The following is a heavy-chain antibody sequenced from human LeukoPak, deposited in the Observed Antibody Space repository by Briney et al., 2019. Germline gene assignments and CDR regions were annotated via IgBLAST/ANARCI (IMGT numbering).Heavy chain of an antibody. J-gene: IGHJ4*02. CDR2: ISGSGGST. CDR3: ARDGGSYPFDY. V-gene: IGHV3-23*01. CDR1: GFTFSSYA. Sequence: PGGSLRLSCAASGFTFSSYAMSWVRQAPGKGLEWVSAISGSGGSTYYADSVKGRFTISRDNAKNSLYLQMNSLRAEDTAVYYCARDGGSYPFDYWGQGTLVTVSS. D-gene: IGHD1-26*01.